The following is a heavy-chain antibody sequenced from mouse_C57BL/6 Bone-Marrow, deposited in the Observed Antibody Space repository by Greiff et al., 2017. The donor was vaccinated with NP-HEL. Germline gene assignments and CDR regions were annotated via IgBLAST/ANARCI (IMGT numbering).Heavy chain of an antibody. V-gene: IGHV1-63*01. CDR2: IYPGGGYT. D-gene: IGHD2-2*01. CDR3: AREGWIRRGDYFDY. CDR1: GYTFTNYW. J-gene: IGHJ2*01. Sequence: QVQLQQPGAELVRPGTSVKMSCKASGYTFTNYWIGWAKQRPGHGLEWIGDIYPGGGYTNYNEKFKGKATLTADKSSSTAYMQVSSLTSEDSAIDYCAREGWIRRGDYFDYWGQGTTLTVSS.